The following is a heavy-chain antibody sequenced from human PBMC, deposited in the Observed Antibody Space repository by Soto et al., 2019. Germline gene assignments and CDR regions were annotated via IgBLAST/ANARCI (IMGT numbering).Heavy chain of an antibody. CDR3: ARTKSYGAYDV. V-gene: IGHV3-72*01. D-gene: IGHD3-10*01. CDR2: SRDKANSFST. Sequence: EVKLVESGGGLVQPGGSLRLSCAVSGFTLSDYYIDWVRQAPGKGLEWLASSRDKANSFSTDYAASVKGRLSISRDDSESSVFLQMNSLRTEDTALYYCARTKSYGAYDVWGQGTVVIVSS. CDR1: GFTLSDYY. J-gene: IGHJ3*01.